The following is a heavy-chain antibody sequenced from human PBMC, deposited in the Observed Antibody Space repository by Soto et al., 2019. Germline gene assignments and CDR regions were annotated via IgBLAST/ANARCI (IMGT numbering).Heavy chain of an antibody. CDR1: GCSISSGGDY. V-gene: IGHV4-31*03. Sequence: PSETLSLTCTVSGCSISSGGDYWRWIRQHPGKGLEGIGYSYYSVSTYYNPSLKSRVTISVDTSKNPSSLKLSSVTAAHPAVYYCARTEIVVVPAALRPNAFDIWGQGTMVTVSS. D-gene: IGHD2-2*01. CDR3: ARTEIVVVPAALRPNAFDI. CDR2: SYYSVST. J-gene: IGHJ3*02.